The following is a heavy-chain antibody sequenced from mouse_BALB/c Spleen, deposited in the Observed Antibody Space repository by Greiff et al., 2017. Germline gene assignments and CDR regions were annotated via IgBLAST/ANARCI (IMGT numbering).Heavy chain of an antibody. D-gene: IGHD1-2*01. CDR2: ISDGGSYT. CDR1: GFTFRDYY. Sequence: EVKLVESGGGLVKPGGSLKLSCAASGFTFRDYYMYWVRQTPEKRLEWVATISDGGSYTYYPDSVKGRFTISRDNAKNNLYLQMSSLKSEDTAMYYCARGVPHYYGYFDYWGQGTTLTVSS. V-gene: IGHV5-4*02. J-gene: IGHJ2*01. CDR3: ARGVPHYYGYFDY.